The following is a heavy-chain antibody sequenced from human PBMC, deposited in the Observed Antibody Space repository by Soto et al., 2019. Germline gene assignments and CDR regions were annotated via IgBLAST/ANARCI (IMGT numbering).Heavy chain of an antibody. V-gene: IGHV1-69*13. D-gene: IGHD4-17*01. CDR2: INPIFGTA. CDR1: GRTFSSYA. J-gene: IGHJ3*02. CDR3: ARGTTVVTHDAFDI. Sequence: SVKVSGKASGRTFSSYAISWVRQPPGQGLEWMGGINPIFGTANYAQKFQGRVTITADESTSTAYMELSSLRSEDTAVYYCARGTTVVTHDAFDIWGQGTMVTVSS.